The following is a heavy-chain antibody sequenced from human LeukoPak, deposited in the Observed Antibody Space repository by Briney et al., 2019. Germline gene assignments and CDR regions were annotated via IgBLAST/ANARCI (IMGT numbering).Heavy chain of an antibody. Sequence: SETLSLTCTVSGDSISSYYWSWIRQPPGKGLEWIGYIHYSGSTNYNPSLKSRVTISVDTSKSQFSLILSSVTTADTAAYYCAREVVAAAGTVDYWGQGTLVTVSS. CDR1: GDSISSYY. CDR3: AREVVAAAGTVDY. J-gene: IGHJ4*02. D-gene: IGHD6-13*01. V-gene: IGHV4-59*01. CDR2: IHYSGST.